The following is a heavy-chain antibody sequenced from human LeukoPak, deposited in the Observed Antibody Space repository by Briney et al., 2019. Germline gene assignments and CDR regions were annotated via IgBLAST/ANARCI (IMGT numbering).Heavy chain of an antibody. J-gene: IGHJ4*02. Sequence: ASVKVSCKASGYTFTSYDINWVRQATGQGLEWMGWMNPNSGNTGYAQKFQGRVTITRNTSISTAYMELSSLRSDDTAVYYCARAGQWLGQLDYWGQGTLVTVSS. CDR3: ARAGQWLGQLDY. V-gene: IGHV1-8*03. CDR2: MNPNSGNT. D-gene: IGHD6-19*01. CDR1: GYTFTSYD.